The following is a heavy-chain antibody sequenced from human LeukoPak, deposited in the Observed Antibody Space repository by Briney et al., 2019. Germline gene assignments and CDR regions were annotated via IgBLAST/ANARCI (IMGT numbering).Heavy chain of an antibody. J-gene: IGHJ5*02. D-gene: IGHD6-13*01. V-gene: IGHV1-8*01. CDR3: ARGQDSSSWYRWFDP. CDR1: GYTSTSYD. CDR2: MNPNSGNT. Sequence: ASVKVSCKASGYTSTSYDINWVRQATGQGLEWMGWMNPNSGNTGYAQKFQGRVTMTRNTSISTAYMELSSLRSEDTAVYYCARGQDSSSWYRWFDPWGQGTLVTVSS.